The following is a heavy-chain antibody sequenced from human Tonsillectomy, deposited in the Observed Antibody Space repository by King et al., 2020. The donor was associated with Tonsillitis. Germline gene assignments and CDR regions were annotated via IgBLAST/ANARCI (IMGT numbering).Heavy chain of an antibody. Sequence: VQLVESGGGVVQPGRSLRLSCAPSGSTFSGYGMHWLRPAPGKGLEWVELISDDGSNRYYAAAVQGRFTISRDNSENTLYLQINSLRAEDTAVYYCAREWGVGNSLDAFDIWGQGTMVTVSS. CDR2: ISDDGSNR. CDR1: GSTFSGYG. V-gene: IGHV3-33*05. J-gene: IGHJ3*02. CDR3: AREWGVGNSLDAFDI. D-gene: IGHD4-23*01.